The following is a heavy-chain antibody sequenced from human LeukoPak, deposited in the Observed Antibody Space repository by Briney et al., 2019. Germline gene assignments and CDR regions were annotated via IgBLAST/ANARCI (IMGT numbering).Heavy chain of an antibody. Sequence: PSETLSLTCTVSGGSISSYYWSWIRQPPGKGLEWIGYIYYSGSTNYNPSLKSRVTISVDTSKNQFSLKLSSVTAADTAVYYCARGPGIGPGAFDIWGQGTMVTVSS. CDR2: IYYSGST. D-gene: IGHD3-10*01. CDR1: GGSISSYY. CDR3: ARGPGIGPGAFDI. J-gene: IGHJ3*02. V-gene: IGHV4-59*08.